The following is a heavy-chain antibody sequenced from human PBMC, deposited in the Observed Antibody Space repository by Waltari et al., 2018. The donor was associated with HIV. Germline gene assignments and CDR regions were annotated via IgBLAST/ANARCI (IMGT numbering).Heavy chain of an antibody. CDR2: ISYDRSNK. CDR1: GFTFSSYG. V-gene: IGHV3-30*18. Sequence: QVQMVESGGGVVQPGRSLRLSCAASGFTFSSYGMHWVRQAPGKGLEWVAVISYDRSNKYYADSVKGRFTISRDNSKNTLYLQMNSLRAEDTAVYYCAKVDVVVPAAMAGAFDIWGQGTMVTVSS. D-gene: IGHD2-2*01. J-gene: IGHJ3*02. CDR3: AKVDVVVPAAMAGAFDI.